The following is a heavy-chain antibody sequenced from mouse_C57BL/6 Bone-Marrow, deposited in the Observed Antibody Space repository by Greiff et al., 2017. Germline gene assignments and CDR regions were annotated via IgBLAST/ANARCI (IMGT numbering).Heavy chain of an antibody. V-gene: IGHV1-18*01. CDR3: ARYGITRYFDV. Sequence: EVQLQQSGPELVKPGASVKIPCKASGYTFTDYNMDWVKQSHGKSLEWIGDVNPNNGGTIYNQKFKGKATLTVDKSSSTAYMELRSLTSEDTAVYYCARYGITRYFDVWGTGTTVTVSS. J-gene: IGHJ1*03. CDR2: VNPNNGGT. D-gene: IGHD1-1*01. CDR1: GYTFTDYN.